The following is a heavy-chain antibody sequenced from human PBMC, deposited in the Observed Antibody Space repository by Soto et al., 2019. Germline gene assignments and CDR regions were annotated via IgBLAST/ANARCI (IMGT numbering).Heavy chain of an antibody. CDR1: GGSISSSSHY. CDR3: ARSHYDFWSGYYEMSYFDY. CDR2: IYYSGST. V-gene: IGHV4-39*01. Sequence: SETLSLTCTVSGGSISSSSHYWGWIRQPPGKGLEWIGSIYYSGSTYYNPSLKSRVTISVDTSKNQFSLKLSSVTAADTAVYYCARSHYDFWSGYYEMSYFDYWGQGTLVTVSS. J-gene: IGHJ4*02. D-gene: IGHD3-3*01.